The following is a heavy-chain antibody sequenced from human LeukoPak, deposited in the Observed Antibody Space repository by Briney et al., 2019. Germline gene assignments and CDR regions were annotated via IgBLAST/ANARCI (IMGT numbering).Heavy chain of an antibody. V-gene: IGHV1-18*01. Sequence: ASVKVSCKASGYTFTSYGISWVRQAPGQGLEWMGWISAYNGNTNYAQKLQGRVTMTTDTSTSTAYMELRSLRSDDTAVYYCARLLAAAGTQKFDSWGQGTLVTVSS. CDR2: ISAYNGNT. CDR3: ARLLAAAGTQKFDS. J-gene: IGHJ4*02. D-gene: IGHD6-13*01. CDR1: GYTFTSYG.